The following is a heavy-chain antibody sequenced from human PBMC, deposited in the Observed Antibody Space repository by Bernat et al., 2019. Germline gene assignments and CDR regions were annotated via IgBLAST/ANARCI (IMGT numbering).Heavy chain of an antibody. D-gene: IGHD6-19*01. Sequence: QVQLVESGGGVVQPGRSLRLSCAASGFTFSSYGMHWVRQAPGKGLEWVAVISYDGSNKYYAESVKGRLTNSRDNSKNTLYLQMNSLRAEDTAVYYCAKDRLFGMDVWGQGTTVTVSS. J-gene: IGHJ6*02. CDR2: ISYDGSNK. V-gene: IGHV3-30*18. CDR3: AKDRLFGMDV. CDR1: GFTFSSYG.